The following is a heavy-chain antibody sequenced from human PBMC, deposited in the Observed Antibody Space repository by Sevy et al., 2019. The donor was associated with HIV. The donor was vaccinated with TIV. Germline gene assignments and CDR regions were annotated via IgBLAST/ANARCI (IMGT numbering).Heavy chain of an antibody. D-gene: IGHD2-2*01. CDR1: GGSISSYY. CDR3: ARVHCSSTSCPLPSGWFDP. Sequence: SETLSLTCTVSGGSISSYYWSWIRQPTGKGLEWIGRIYTSGSTNYNPSLKSRVTMSVDTSKNQFSLKLGSVTAADTAVYYCARVHCSSTSCPLPSGWFDPWGQGTLVTVSS. J-gene: IGHJ5*02. CDR2: IYTSGST. V-gene: IGHV4-4*07.